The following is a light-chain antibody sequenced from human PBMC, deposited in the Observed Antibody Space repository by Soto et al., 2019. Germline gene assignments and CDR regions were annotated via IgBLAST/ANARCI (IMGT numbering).Light chain of an antibody. CDR2: EVS. CDR3: CSYAGTRTYVL. V-gene: IGLV2-23*02. J-gene: IGLJ2*01. CDR1: SSDVGSYNL. Sequence: QSALTQPASVSGSPGQSITISCTGTSSDVGSYNLVSWYQHHPGKAPKLMIYEVSKRPSGVSDRFSGSKSGNTASLTISGLQAEDEADYYCCSYAGTRTYVLFGGGTKVTVL.